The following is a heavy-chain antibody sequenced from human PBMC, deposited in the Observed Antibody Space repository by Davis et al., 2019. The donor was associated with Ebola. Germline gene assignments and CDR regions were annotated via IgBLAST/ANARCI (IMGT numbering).Heavy chain of an antibody. Sequence: ASVKVSCKASGYTFTSYGISCARQAPGQGLEWMGWISAYNGNTNYAQKLQGRVTMTTDTSTSTAYMELRSLRSDDTDVYYCAGDLVVGAFDPWGQGTLVTVSS. V-gene: IGHV1-18*01. CDR3: AGDLVVGAFDP. CDR1: GYTFTSYG. D-gene: IGHD2-15*01. CDR2: ISAYNGNT. J-gene: IGHJ5*02.